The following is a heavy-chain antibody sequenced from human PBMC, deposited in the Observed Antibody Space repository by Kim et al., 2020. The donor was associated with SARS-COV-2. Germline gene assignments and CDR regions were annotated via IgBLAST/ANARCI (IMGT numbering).Heavy chain of an antibody. Sequence: YNPPRKSRVPISVGTSKNQFSLKLSSVTAADTAVYYCARGGHPARRYFDYWGQGTLVTVSS. CDR3: ARGGHPARRYFDY. V-gene: IGHV4-59*09. D-gene: IGHD6-6*01. J-gene: IGHJ4*02.